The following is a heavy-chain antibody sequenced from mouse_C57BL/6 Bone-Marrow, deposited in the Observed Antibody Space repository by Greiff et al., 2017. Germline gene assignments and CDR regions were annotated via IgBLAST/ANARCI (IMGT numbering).Heavy chain of an antibody. CDR1: GYTFTSYW. J-gene: IGHJ2*01. Sequence: QVQLKESGAELVMPGASVKLSCKASGYTFTSYWMHWVKQRPGQGLEWIGEIDPSDSYTNYNQKFKGKSTLTVDKSSSTAYMQLSSLTSEDSAVYYCARMGGYDGTEFDYWGQGTTLTVSS. CDR2: IDPSDSYT. D-gene: IGHD2-2*01. CDR3: ARMGGYDGTEFDY. V-gene: IGHV1-69*01.